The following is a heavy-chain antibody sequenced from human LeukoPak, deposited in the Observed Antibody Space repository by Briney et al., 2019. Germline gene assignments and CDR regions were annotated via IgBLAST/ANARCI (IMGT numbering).Heavy chain of an antibody. J-gene: IGHJ4*02. CDR1: GFDFGAYE. V-gene: IGHV3-48*03. CDR3: TTLGYHLDS. Sequence: PGGSLRLSCAASGFDFGAYEMTWVRQAPGKGLEWVAYFAGSDTTKYYADSVRGRFTISRDNAKNSLYLQMNSLRAEDTALYYCTTLGYHLDSWGQGTLVTVSS. D-gene: IGHD3-22*01. CDR2: FAGSDTTK.